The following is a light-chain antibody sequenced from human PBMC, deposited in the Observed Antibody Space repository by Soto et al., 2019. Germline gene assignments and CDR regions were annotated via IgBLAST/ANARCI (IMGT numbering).Light chain of an antibody. CDR2: DIS. J-gene: IGKJ1*01. CDR1: QSLLHSNNKTY. Sequence: DIVMTQTPLFLSVTPGKPASISCKSSQSLLHSNNKTYVYWYLQRPGQPTQLLIYDISTRLSGVPDRFSGSGSGTDFTPKISRVAAEDVGIYYCMQTIQLPWTFDQGTKVDIK. CDR3: MQTIQLPWT. V-gene: IGKV2D-29*01.